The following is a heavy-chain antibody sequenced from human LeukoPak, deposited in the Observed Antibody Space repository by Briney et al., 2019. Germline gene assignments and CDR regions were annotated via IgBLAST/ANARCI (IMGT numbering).Heavy chain of an antibody. CDR2: IYYSGNT. D-gene: IGHD6-13*01. CDR3: ASYSITWDAFDI. V-gene: IGHV4-59*08. Sequence: PSETLSLTCTVSGGSISSYYWSWIRQPPGKGLEWIGYIYYSGNTNYNPSLKSRVTISVDTSKNQFSLKLSSVTAADTAVYYCASYSITWDAFDIWGQGTMVTVSS. J-gene: IGHJ3*02. CDR1: GGSISSYY.